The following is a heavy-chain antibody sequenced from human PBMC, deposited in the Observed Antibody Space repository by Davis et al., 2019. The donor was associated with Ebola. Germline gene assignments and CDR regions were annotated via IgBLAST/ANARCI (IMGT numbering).Heavy chain of an antibody. D-gene: IGHD6-19*01. J-gene: IGHJ6*04. CDR2: ITSSGGST. CDR3: AKGGSGWPSDYSYGLGV. V-gene: IGHV3-23*01. CDR1: GFMFSSYW. Sequence: GESLKISCAASGFMFSSYWMSWVRQAPGKGLEWVSAITSSGGSTYYGDSVKGRFTISRDNSKNTLYLQMNSLRVDDTAVYYCAKGGSGWPSDYSYGLGVWGKGTTVTVSS.